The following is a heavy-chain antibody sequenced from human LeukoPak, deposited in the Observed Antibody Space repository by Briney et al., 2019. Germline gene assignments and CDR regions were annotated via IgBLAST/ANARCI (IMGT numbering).Heavy chain of an antibody. CDR3: ARDLLRYFDWFDY. Sequence: GGSLRLSCAASGFTFSNYAMSWVRQAPEKGLEWVSEISGSGGSTYYADSVKGQFTISRDNSKNTLYLQMNSLRAEDTAVYYCARDLLRYFDWFDYWGQGTLVTVSS. CDR2: ISGSGGST. CDR1: GFTFSNYA. D-gene: IGHD3-9*01. J-gene: IGHJ5*01. V-gene: IGHV3-23*01.